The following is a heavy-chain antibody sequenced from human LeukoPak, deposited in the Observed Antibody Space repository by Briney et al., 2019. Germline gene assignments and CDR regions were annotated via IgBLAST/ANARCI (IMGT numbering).Heavy chain of an antibody. J-gene: IGHJ6*03. Sequence: SETLSLTCTVSGGSISSYYWGWIRQPPGKGLEWIGSIYHSGSTYYNPSLKSRVTISVDTSKNQFSLKLSSVTAADTAVYYCASQGVTMVRGVNTSYYYYYMDVWGKGTTVTVSS. D-gene: IGHD3-10*01. CDR2: IYHSGST. CDR1: GGSISSYY. V-gene: IGHV4-38-2*02. CDR3: ASQGVTMVRGVNTSYYYYYMDV.